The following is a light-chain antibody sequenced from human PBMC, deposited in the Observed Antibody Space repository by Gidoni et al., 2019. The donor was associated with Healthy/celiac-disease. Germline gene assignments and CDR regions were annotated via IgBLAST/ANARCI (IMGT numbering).Light chain of an antibody. CDR2: LGS. V-gene: IGKV2-28*01. CDR1: QSLLHSNGYNY. Sequence: DSVMTQSPLSLPVTPGEPASISCRSSQSLLHSNGYNYLDWYLQKPGQSPQLLIYLGSNRASGVPDRFSGSGSGTDFTPKISRVEAEDVGVYYCMQALQTGPFGQGTKVEIK. J-gene: IGKJ1*01. CDR3: MQALQTGP.